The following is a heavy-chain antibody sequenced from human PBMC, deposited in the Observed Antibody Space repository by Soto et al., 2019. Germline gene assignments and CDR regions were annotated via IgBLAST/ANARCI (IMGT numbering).Heavy chain of an antibody. CDR2: IKSKTDGGTT. D-gene: IGHD2-2*01. CDR1: GFTFSNAW. Sequence: GGSLRLSCAASGFTFSNAWMSWVRQAPGKGLEWVGRIKSKTDGGTTDYAAPVKGRFTISRDDSKNTLYLQMNSLKTEDTAVYYCTTDRMLVVVPAAGVDYWGQGTLVTVSS. CDR3: TTDRMLVVVPAAGVDY. V-gene: IGHV3-15*01. J-gene: IGHJ4*02.